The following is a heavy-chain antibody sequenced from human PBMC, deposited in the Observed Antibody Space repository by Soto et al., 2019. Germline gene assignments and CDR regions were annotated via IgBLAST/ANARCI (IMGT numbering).Heavy chain of an antibody. V-gene: IGHV4-59*03. D-gene: IGHD1-7*01. Sequence: LQESGPRLVKPSETLSLNCSVSGDAISNYYWSWIRQTPGRGLEWIGCVHESGSTDYNPSLRGRVIISLHTSKSQFSLSLRSATAADTATYYCARGTRALRTSVFAYWGQGITVTVSS. CDR1: GDAISNYY. J-gene: IGHJ4*02. CDR2: VHESGST. CDR3: ARGTRALRTSVFAY.